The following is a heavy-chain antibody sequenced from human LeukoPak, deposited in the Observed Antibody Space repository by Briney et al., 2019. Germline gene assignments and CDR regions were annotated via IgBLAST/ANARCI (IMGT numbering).Heavy chain of an antibody. CDR1: GGTFSSYA. J-gene: IGHJ6*02. Sequence: ASVKASCKASGGTFSSYAISWVRQAPGQGLGWMGRIIPILGIANYAQKFQGRVTITADKSTSTAYMELSSLRSEDTAVYYCARDPFYYGMDVWGQGTTVTVSS. CDR2: IIPILGIA. V-gene: IGHV1-69*04. CDR3: ARDPFYYGMDV.